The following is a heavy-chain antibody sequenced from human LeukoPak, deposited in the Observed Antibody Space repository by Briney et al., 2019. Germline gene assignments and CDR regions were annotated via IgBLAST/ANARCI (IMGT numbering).Heavy chain of an antibody. J-gene: IGHJ3*02. CDR1: GASISVYS. Sequence: SETLSLTCTVPGASISVYSWSWIRQPPGQGLEWLGYIYYNGSPNYNPSLKSRVTMSVDTSRNQFSLKVKSVTAADTAVYYCAKSNRYCDTASCYEAFDIWGQGTMVTVSS. CDR3: AKSNRYCDTASCYEAFDI. D-gene: IGHD2-2*01. CDR2: IYYNGSP. V-gene: IGHV4-59*03.